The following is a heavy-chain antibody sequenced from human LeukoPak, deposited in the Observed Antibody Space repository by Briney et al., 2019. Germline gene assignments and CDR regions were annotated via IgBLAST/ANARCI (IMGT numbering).Heavy chain of an antibody. CDR3: ARDRNAGYSSGWYDY. CDR2: IIPILGIA. J-gene: IGHJ4*02. V-gene: IGHV1-69*04. CDR1: GGTFSSYA. Sequence: SVKVSCKASGGTFSSYAISWVRQAPGQGLEWMGRIIPILGIANYAQKFQGRVTITADKSTSTAYMELSSLRSEDTAVYYCARDRNAGYSSGWYDYWGQGTLVTVSS. D-gene: IGHD6-19*01.